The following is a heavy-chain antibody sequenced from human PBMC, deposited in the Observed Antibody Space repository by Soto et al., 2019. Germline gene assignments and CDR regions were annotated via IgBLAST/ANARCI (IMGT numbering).Heavy chain of an antibody. D-gene: IGHD3-10*01. CDR1: GGSISSFY. J-gene: IGHJ5*02. Sequence: SETLSLPCTVSGGSISSFYWSWIPQPPGKGLEWIGYIYYSGSTNYNPSLKSRVTISVDTSKNQFSLKLSSVTAADTAVYYCARSNYYGSGSPNWFDPWGQGTLVTVSS. V-gene: IGHV4-59*01. CDR3: ARSNYYGSGSPNWFDP. CDR2: IYYSGST.